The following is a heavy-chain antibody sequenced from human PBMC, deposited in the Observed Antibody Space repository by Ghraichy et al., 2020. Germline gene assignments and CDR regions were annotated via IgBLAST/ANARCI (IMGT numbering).Heavy chain of an antibody. D-gene: IGHD2-15*01. V-gene: IGHV3-23*01. CDR2: ITGTGANT. CDR3: AKDDYCSGATCATYYYYGLDL. Sequence: GESLNISCAASGFIFSNYAMTWVRQAPGKGLEWVSSITGTGANTYYEDSVKGRFTISRDNFKNTLYLQMNSLRAEDTAIYYCAKDDYCSGATCATYYYYGLDLWGQGTTVTVSS. CDR1: GFIFSNYA. J-gene: IGHJ6*02.